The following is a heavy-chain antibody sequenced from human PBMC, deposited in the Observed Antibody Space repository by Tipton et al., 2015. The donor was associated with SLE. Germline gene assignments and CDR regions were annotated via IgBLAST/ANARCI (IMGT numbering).Heavy chain of an antibody. V-gene: IGHV4-59*12. CDR2: ISNGGGT. J-gene: IGHJ5*02. CDR1: GGSISSNY. CDR3: AREYQNWFDP. Sequence: TLSLTCSVSGGSISSNYWIWIRQPPGKGLEWIGYISNGGGTYYNPSLKSRVTISVDTSKNQFSLKLSSVTAADTAVYFCAREYQNWFDPWGQGTQVTVSS. D-gene: IGHD2-2*01.